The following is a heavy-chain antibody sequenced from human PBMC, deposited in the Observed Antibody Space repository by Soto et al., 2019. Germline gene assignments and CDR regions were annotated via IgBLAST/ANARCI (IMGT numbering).Heavy chain of an antibody. J-gene: IGHJ5*02. CDR1: GYTFTSHD. Sequence: QVKLVQSGAGVKKPGASVKVSCEASGYTFTSHDIAWVRQAPGQGLEWMGWVSAYNGNTNSAPKFQGRVTMTTDTSTSTAFLDLRSLRSADTAMYYCARVTTPGWFDPWGQGTLITVSS. CDR3: ARVTTPGWFDP. CDR2: VSAYNGNT. D-gene: IGHD1-1*01. V-gene: IGHV1-18*04.